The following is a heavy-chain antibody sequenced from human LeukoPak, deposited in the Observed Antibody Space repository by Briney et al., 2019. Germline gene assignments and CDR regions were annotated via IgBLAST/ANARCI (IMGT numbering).Heavy chain of an antibody. CDR2: FDPEDGET. J-gene: IGHJ4*02. CDR3: ATRGFRVPAARNQLGYSYGPRDY. V-gene: IGHV1-24*01. CDR1: GYTLTELS. D-gene: IGHD5-18*01. Sequence: ASVTVSCKVSGYTLTELSMHWVRQAPGKGLEWMGGFDPEDGETIYAQKFQGRVTMTEDTSTDTAYMELSSLRSEDTAVYYCATRGFRVPAARNQLGYSYGPRDYWGQGTLVTVSS.